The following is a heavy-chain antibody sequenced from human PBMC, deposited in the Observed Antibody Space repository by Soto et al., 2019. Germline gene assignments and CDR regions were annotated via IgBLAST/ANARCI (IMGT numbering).Heavy chain of an antibody. V-gene: IGHV1-2*02. J-gene: IGHJ3*02. Sequence: ASVKVSCKASGYTFTGYYMHWVRQAPGQGLEWMGWINPNSGGTNYAQKFQGRVTMTRDTSISTAYMELSRLRSDDTAVYYCAREGRYYDSSGKTPSDAFDIWGQGTMVTVSS. CDR1: GYTFTGYY. D-gene: IGHD3-22*01. CDR2: INPNSGGT. CDR3: AREGRYYDSSGKTPSDAFDI.